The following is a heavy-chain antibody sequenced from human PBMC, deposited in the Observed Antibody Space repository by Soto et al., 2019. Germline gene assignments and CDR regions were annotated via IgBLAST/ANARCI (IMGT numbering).Heavy chain of an antibody. CDR1: GFTFSDYY. V-gene: IGHV3-11*04. D-gene: IGHD2-15*01. CDR2: ISSSSSTI. J-gene: IGHJ3*02. CDR3: ARDPGYCSGGSCYSDAFDI. Sequence: VGSLRLSCAASGFTFSDYYMSWIRQAPGKGLEWVSYISSSSSTIYYADSVKGRFTISRDNAKNSLYLQMNSLRAEDTAVYYCARDPGYCSGGSCYSDAFDIWGQGTMVTVSS.